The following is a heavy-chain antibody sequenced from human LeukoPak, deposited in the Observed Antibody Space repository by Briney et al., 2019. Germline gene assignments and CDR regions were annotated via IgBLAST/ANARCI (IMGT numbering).Heavy chain of an antibody. D-gene: IGHD1-14*01. Sequence: SVKLSCNASGASFSSYTNSWARHAPGQGLEWMGEIIPIFGTANYAQKFQGRVTITADKSTSTAYMELSSLRSEDTAVYYCATKKDRNQANWFDPWGQGTLVTVSS. V-gene: IGHV1-69*06. J-gene: IGHJ5*02. CDR3: ATKKDRNQANWFDP. CDR2: IIPIFGTA. CDR1: GASFSSYT.